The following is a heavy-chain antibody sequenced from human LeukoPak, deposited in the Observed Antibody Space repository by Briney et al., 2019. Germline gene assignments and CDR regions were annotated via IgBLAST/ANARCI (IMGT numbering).Heavy chain of an antibody. D-gene: IGHD5-12*01. CDR1: GGSISGYF. Sequence: SETLSLTCTVSGGSISGYFWSWIRQPAGKGLEWIGRIYSSGSNNYNPSLKSRVAMSLDTSKNHLSLNLSSVTAADTAVYYCAREPTSGREPTSGRPLDYWGQGTLVTVSS. CDR2: IYSSGSN. V-gene: IGHV4-4*07. CDR3: AREPTSGREPTSGRPLDY. J-gene: IGHJ4*02.